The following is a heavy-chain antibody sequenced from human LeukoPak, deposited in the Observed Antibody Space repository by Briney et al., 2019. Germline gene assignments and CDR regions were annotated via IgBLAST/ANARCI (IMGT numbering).Heavy chain of an antibody. CDR3: ASMGPRLKWELKDAFDI. CDR2: INPNSGVT. V-gene: IGHV1-2*02. J-gene: IGHJ3*02. CDR1: GYTFIGYY. D-gene: IGHD1-26*01. Sequence: ASVKVSCKASGYTFIGYYMHWVRQAPGQGLEWMGWINPNSGVTNSAQKFQGRVTMTRDTSIGTAYMELSRLRSEDTAAYYCASMGPRLKWELKDAFDIWGQGTMVTVSS.